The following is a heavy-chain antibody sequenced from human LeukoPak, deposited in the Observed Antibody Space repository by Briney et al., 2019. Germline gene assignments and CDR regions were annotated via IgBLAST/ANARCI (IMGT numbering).Heavy chain of an antibody. Sequence: GGPLRLSCAASGFTFSSYAMNWVRQAPGKGVEWGSALSGSGGSTYYADSVKGRFTISRDNSKTTLSLQMNSLRAEDTAVYYCAKSRREGGNPHFSTDYWGQGTLVTVSS. CDR2: LSGSGGST. J-gene: IGHJ4*02. CDR1: GFTFSSYA. CDR3: AKSRREGGNPHFSTDY. D-gene: IGHD4-23*01. V-gene: IGHV3-23*01.